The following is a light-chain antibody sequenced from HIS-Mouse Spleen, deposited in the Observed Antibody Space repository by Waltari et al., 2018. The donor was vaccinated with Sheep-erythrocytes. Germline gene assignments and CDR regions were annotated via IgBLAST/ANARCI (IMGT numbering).Light chain of an antibody. V-gene: IGLV1-47*01. CDR2: RNN. J-gene: IGLJ3*02. Sequence: QSVLTQPHSASGTPGQRVTISCSGSSPNIGSNYVYWYQQRPGTAPKLLLYRNNQRPSGVPDRFSGSKSGTSASLAISGLRSEDEADYYCAAWDDSLSGPVFGGGTKLTVL. CDR3: AAWDDSLSGPV. CDR1: SPNIGSNY.